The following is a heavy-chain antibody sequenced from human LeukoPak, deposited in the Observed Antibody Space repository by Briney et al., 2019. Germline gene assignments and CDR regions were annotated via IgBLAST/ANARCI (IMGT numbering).Heavy chain of an antibody. Sequence: PGGSLRLSCAAPGFPLTNYTLKRVPQAPGKGLEGVSSITSSSTYECYVDSVQRRLSIARDNAKNSLYLEMNSLRGEDTAVYYWARGYDILIGYLKDEPFDYWGQGTLVTVSS. CDR2: ITSSSTYE. D-gene: IGHD3-9*01. V-gene: IGHV3-21*01. CDR1: GFPLTNYT. J-gene: IGHJ4*02. CDR3: ARGYDILIGYLKDEPFDY.